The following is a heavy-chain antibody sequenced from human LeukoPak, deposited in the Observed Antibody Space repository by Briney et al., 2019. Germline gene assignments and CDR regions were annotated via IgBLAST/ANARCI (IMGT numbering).Heavy chain of an antibody. J-gene: IGHJ2*01. D-gene: IGHD6-19*01. Sequence: GGSLRLSCAASGFTFSSYSMNWVRQAPGKGLEWVSSISSSSSYIYYADSVKGRFTISRDNAKNSLYVQMNSLRAEDTAVYYCAKEGLITETGYSSGWYGGPGYFDLWGRGSLVTVSS. CDR3: AKEGLITETGYSSGWYGGPGYFDL. V-gene: IGHV3-21*01. CDR1: GFTFSSYS. CDR2: ISSSSSYI.